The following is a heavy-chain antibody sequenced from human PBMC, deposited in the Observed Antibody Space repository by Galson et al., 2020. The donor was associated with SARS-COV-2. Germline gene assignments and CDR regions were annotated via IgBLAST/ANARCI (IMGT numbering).Heavy chain of an antibody. D-gene: IGHD2-2*01. Sequence: SETLSLTCTVSGGSISSSSYYWGWSRQPPGKGLEWIGSIYYSGSTYYNPSLKSRVTISVDTSKNQFSLKLSSVTAADTAVYYCARVGDIVVVPAADVWFDPWGQGTLVTVSS. V-gene: IGHV4-39*07. CDR1: GGSISSSSYY. CDR3: ARVGDIVVVPAADVWFDP. CDR2: IYYSGST. J-gene: IGHJ5*02.